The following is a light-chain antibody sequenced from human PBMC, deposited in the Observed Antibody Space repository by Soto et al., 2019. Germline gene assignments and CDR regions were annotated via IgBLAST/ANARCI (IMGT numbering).Light chain of an antibody. CDR1: NIGRKS. J-gene: IGLJ1*01. CDR2: DDT. V-gene: IGLV3-21*02. CDR3: CSYAGSYTYV. Sequence: SYELTQPPSVSVAPGQTARITCGGNNIGRKSVHWYQQRPGQAPVLVVYDDTDRPSGIPERFSGSNSGNTATLTLSRVEAGDEADYYCCSYAGSYTYVFGTGTKVTVL.